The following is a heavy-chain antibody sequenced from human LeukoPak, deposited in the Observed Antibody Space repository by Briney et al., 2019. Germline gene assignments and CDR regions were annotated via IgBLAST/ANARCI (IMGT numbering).Heavy chain of an antibody. D-gene: IGHD3-10*01. V-gene: IGHV5-51*01. CDR1: GYSFTSYW. CDR3: ATNTMFRGIHAFDI. Sequence: EESLKISCKGSGYSFTSYWIGWVRQMPGKGLEWMGIIYPGDSDTRYSPSFQGQVTISADKSISTAYLQWSSLKASDSAMYYCATNTMFRGIHAFDIWGQGTMVTVSS. CDR2: IYPGDSDT. J-gene: IGHJ3*02.